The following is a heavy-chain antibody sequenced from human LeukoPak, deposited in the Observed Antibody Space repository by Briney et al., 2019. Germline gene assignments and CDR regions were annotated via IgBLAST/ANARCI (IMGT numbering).Heavy chain of an antibody. Sequence: GGSLRLSCAASGLTVNSNYMSWVRQAPGKGLEWLSVIYIDGITYYADSVKGRFTISRHSYKNTLYLQMNSLRPEDTAVYYCARDRRAAAGTERAKYYYYYYAMDVWGQGTTVTVSS. CDR1: GLTVNSNY. J-gene: IGHJ6*02. D-gene: IGHD6-13*01. V-gene: IGHV3-53*04. CDR3: ARDRRAAAGTERAKYYYYYYAMDV. CDR2: IYIDGIT.